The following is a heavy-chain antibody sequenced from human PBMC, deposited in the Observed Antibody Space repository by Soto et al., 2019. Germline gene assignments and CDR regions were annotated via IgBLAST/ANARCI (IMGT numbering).Heavy chain of an antibody. CDR3: TRDASRDSSARGWFDP. V-gene: IGHV3-21*01. D-gene: IGHD6-13*01. CDR1: GFTFRSCT. Sequence: WVSLRLSCSASGFTFRSCTMNWGRQAPGKGLEWVSTISSNSAYIYYTDALRGRFTISRDNAKNSLHLQMNSLRAEDTAVYYCTRDASRDSSARGWFDPWGPGTLVTVYS. J-gene: IGHJ5*02. CDR2: ISSNSAYI.